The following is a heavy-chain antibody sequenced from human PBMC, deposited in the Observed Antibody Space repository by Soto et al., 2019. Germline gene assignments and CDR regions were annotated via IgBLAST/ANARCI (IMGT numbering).Heavy chain of an antibody. D-gene: IGHD6-19*01. CDR2: ISSDGKTK. Sequence: PGGSLRLSCVASGFAFSYYGIHWVRQAPGKGLEWVGVISSDGKTKYYADSVKGRFTISRDNSKNTLFLQMDSLRPEDTAVYYCAKEIAVAGDLDYWGHGXLVTVSS. V-gene: IGHV3-30*18. CDR1: GFAFSYYG. J-gene: IGHJ4*01. CDR3: AKEIAVAGDLDY.